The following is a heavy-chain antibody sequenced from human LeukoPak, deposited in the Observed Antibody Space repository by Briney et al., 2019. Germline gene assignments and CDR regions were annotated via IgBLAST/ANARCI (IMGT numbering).Heavy chain of an antibody. CDR3: ARERYCSGGNCFVTYYYGMDV. D-gene: IGHD2-15*01. CDR1: GYSFNTYY. CDR2: INPTCGNT. Sequence: ASVKVSCKASGYSFNTYYIHWVRQAPGQGLEWMGIINPTCGNTNYEQKFEGRVTVTRDTSTGTVYMELSSLRTEDTAVYYCARERYCSGGNCFVTYYYGMDVWGQGTTVTVSS. V-gene: IGHV1-46*02. J-gene: IGHJ6*02.